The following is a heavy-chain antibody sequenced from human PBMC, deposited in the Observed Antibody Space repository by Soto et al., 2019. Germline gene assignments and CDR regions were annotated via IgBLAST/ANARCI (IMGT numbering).Heavy chain of an antibody. CDR2: ISGSGGSA. J-gene: IGHJ4*02. CDR1: GFTFNSYA. CDR3: AKDASWGGYSYAPG. D-gene: IGHD5-18*01. V-gene: IGHV3-23*01. Sequence: AGSLRLSCAASGFTFNSYAMSWVRQAPGKGLEWVSAISGSGGSAYYADSVKGRFTISRDNSKNTLYLQMNSLRAEDTAVYYCAKDASWGGYSYAPGWGQGTLVTVSS.